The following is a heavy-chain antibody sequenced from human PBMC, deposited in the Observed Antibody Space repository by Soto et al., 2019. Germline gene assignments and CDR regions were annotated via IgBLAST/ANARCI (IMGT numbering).Heavy chain of an antibody. CDR2: IWYAGSNK. V-gene: IGHV3-33*01. CDR3: ARDIRTYSSGCEY. CDR1: GFTFSSYG. D-gene: IGHD6-19*01. Sequence: QVQLVESGGGVVQPGRSLRLSCAASGFTFSSYGMHWVRQAPGKGLEWVAVIWYAGSNKYYADSVKGRFTISRDNSKNTLYLPMNSLRAEDTAVYYCARDIRTYSSGCEYWGQGTLVTVSS. J-gene: IGHJ4*02.